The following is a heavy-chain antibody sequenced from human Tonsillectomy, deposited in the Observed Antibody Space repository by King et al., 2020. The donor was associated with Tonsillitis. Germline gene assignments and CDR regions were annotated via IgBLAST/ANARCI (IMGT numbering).Heavy chain of an antibody. CDR1: GYTFSSFW. CDR3: ARLATTVTTRGPFDI. J-gene: IGHJ3*02. Sequence: GQLVQSGAEVKKPGESLKISCKGSGYTFSSFWIAWVRQMPGKGLEWMGLIYPGDSDTRYRPSFQGQVTISVDKSINTAFLQWTSLKASDTAIYFCARLATTVTTRGPFDIWGQGTTVIVSS. CDR2: IYPGDSDT. D-gene: IGHD4-17*01. V-gene: IGHV5-51*01.